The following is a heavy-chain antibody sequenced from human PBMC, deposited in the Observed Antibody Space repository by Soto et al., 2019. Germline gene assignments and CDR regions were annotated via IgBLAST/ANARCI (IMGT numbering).Heavy chain of an antibody. CDR1: GGSVSRATYS. CDR3: ARGYGSGSYFPFDY. Sequence: QLQLQESGSGLVKPSQTLSLTCAVSGGSVSRATYSWSWIRQSPEKGMEWIGYIYHSGTTYYNPSLKSRANILIDKSKNHISLHLSSMTAADTAVYYCARGYGSGSYFPFDYWGQGTLVSVS. CDR2: IYHSGTT. D-gene: IGHD3-10*01. J-gene: IGHJ4*02. V-gene: IGHV4-30-2*06.